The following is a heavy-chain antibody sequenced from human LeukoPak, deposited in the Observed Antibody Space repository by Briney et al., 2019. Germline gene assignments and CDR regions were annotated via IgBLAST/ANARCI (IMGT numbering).Heavy chain of an antibody. CDR1: GYTFTNHG. Sequence: RASVKVSCKTSGYTFTNHGISWVRQAPGQGFEWMGWISAHNGKTNYAQKFQGRVTLRTDPSTSTAYMELRSLRSDDTAVYYCAREADCSRTSCLDYWGQGTLVTVSS. V-gene: IGHV1-18*01. CDR2: ISAHNGKT. D-gene: IGHD2-2*01. CDR3: AREADCSRTSCLDY. J-gene: IGHJ4*02.